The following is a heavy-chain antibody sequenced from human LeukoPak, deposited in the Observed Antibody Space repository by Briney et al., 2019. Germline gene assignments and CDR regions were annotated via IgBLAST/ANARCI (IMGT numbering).Heavy chain of an antibody. J-gene: IGHJ6*03. Sequence: SETLSLTCTVSGGSISSSSYYWGWIRQPPGKGLEWIGSIYYSGSTYYNPSLKSRVTISVDTSKNQFSLKLSSVTAADTAVYYCARETSVSAIDYYYYYMDVWGKGTTVTISS. CDR3: ARETSVSAIDYYYYYMDV. CDR2: IYYSGST. D-gene: IGHD4-17*01. CDR1: GGSISSSSYY. V-gene: IGHV4-39*02.